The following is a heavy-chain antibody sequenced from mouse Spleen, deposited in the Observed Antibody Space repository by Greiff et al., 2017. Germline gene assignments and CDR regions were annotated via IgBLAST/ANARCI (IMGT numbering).Heavy chain of an antibody. CDR1: GYSFTSYY. CDR2: IFPGSGNT. V-gene: IGHV1-66*01. CDR3: ARSDHYAMDY. D-gene: IGHD2-13*01. Sequence: QVQLKESGPELVKPGASVKISCKASGYSFTSYYIHWVKQRPGQGLEWIGWIFPGSGNTKYNEKFKGKATLTADTSSSTAYMQLSSLTSEDSAVYFCARSDHYAMDYWGQGTSVTVSS. J-gene: IGHJ4*01.